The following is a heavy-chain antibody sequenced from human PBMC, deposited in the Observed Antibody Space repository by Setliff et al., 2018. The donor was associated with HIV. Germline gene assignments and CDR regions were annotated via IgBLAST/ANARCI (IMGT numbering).Heavy chain of an antibody. CDR3: ARGPYYYDSSGGDYFDY. V-gene: IGHV1-3*01. Sequence: ASVKVSCKASGYTFTSYAMHWVRQAPGQRLEWMGWINAGNGNTKYSQKFQGRVTITRDTSASTAYMELSSLRSEDTAVYYCARGPYYYDSSGGDYFDYWGQGTLVTVSS. J-gene: IGHJ4*02. CDR2: INAGNGNT. D-gene: IGHD3-22*01. CDR1: GYTFTSYA.